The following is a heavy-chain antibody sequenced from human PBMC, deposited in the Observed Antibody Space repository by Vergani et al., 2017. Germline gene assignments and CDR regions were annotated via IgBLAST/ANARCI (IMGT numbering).Heavy chain of an antibody. CDR3: ARAPPYDSSGYYTFDY. J-gene: IGHJ4*02. V-gene: IGHV1-18*01. D-gene: IGHD3-22*01. CDR1: GYTFTSYG. CDR2: ISAYNGNT. Sequence: QVQLVQSGAEVKKPGASVKVSCKASGYTFTSYGISWVRQAPGQGLEWMGWISAYNGNTNYAQKLQGSVTMTTDTSTSTAYMELRSLRSDDTAVYYCARAPPYDSSGYYTFDYWGQGTLVIVSS.